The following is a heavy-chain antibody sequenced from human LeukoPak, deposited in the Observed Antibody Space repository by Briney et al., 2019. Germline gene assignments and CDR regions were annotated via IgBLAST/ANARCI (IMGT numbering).Heavy chain of an antibody. D-gene: IGHD5-24*01. CDR1: GFTFDDYA. Sequence: GGSLRLSCATSGFTFDDYAMHWVRQAPGKGLEWVSGIDWNSGTIGYADSVRGRFTISRDNGKNSLYLQINSLRADDTAFYYCAKDRRRDGYNPVFDWWGQGTLVTVSS. CDR2: IDWNSGTI. V-gene: IGHV3-9*01. CDR3: AKDRRRDGYNPVFDW. J-gene: IGHJ4*02.